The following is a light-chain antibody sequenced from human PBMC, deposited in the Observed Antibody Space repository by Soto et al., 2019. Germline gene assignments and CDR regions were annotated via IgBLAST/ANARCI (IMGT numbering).Light chain of an antibody. CDR1: ESVSRTY. CDR3: QHYGGSPRT. V-gene: IGKV3-20*01. Sequence: ENVLTQSPGTLSLSPGERGTLSCRASESVSRTYLAWYQQKPVQAPRLLIYATSSRATGIPDRFSGSGSGTDFTLTISRLEPEDFAVYYCQHYGGSPRTFGQGTKVDIK. J-gene: IGKJ1*01. CDR2: ATS.